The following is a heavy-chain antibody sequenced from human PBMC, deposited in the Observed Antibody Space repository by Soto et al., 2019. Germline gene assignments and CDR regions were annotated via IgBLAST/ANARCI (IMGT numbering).Heavy chain of an antibody. CDR3: ARQKSHYDILTVYLHRPSYIDY. CDR1: GYSLTSYW. CDR2: IYPGDSDT. J-gene: IGHJ4*02. V-gene: IGHV5-51*01. D-gene: IGHD3-9*01. Sequence: GESLKISCKGSGYSLTSYWIGWVRQMPGKGLEWMGIIYPGDSDTRYSPSFQGQVTISADKSISTAYLQWSSLKASDTAMYYCARQKSHYDILTVYLHRPSYIDYWGQGTLVTVSS.